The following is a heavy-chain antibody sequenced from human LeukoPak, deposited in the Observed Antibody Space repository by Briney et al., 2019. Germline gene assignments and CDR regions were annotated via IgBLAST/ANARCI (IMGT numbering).Heavy chain of an antibody. V-gene: IGHV3-7*02. CDR1: GFTFDNYG. CDR3: ARTKYYFDY. CDR2: VKQDGSQK. J-gene: IGHJ4*02. Sequence: GGSLRLSCTASGFTFDNYGMNWVRQVPGKGLEWVANVKQDGSQKYYVDSVKGRFTISRDNAKNSLYLQMNSLRAEDTAVYYCARTKYYFDYWGQGTLVIVSS.